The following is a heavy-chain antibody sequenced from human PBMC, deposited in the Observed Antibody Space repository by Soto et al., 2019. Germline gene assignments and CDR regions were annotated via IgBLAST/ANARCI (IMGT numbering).Heavy chain of an antibody. J-gene: IGHJ4*02. Sequence: ASVKVSCKASGYTFTNYGISWVRQAPGQGLEWMGWINTYNGNTNHAQKLQGRVTMTTDTSTSTAYMELRSLRSDDTAIYYCARQGPNYDSETYFPPPEYWGQGTLVTVSS. CDR1: GYTFTNYG. D-gene: IGHD3-10*01. CDR3: ARQGPNYDSETYFPPPEY. CDR2: INTYNGNT. V-gene: IGHV1-18*01.